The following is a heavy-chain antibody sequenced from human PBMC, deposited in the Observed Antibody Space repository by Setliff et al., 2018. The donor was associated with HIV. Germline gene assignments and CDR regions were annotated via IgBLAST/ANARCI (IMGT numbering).Heavy chain of an antibody. V-gene: IGHV1-2*02. J-gene: IGHJ1*01. Sequence: ASVKVSCKTSGYIFSGYYLHWLRRAPGQGLEWMGWINYSNGDTKSPEKFQGRVTMTRDSSISTVYMDLKRPTSDDTAIYYCALANIVSTARWNHWGRGTLVTVSS. CDR1: GYIFSGYY. CDR3: ALANIVSTARWNH. CDR2: INYSNGDT. D-gene: IGHD1-1*01.